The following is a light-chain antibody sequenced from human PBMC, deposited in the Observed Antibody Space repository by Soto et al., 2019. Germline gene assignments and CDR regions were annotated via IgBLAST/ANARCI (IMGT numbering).Light chain of an antibody. J-gene: IGKJ4*01. Sequence: EIVMTQSPATLSVSPGERAPLSGRASQSVSSDLAWYQQKPGQPPRLLIYDSYTRATGIPARFSGSQSGTEFTLTIRSMLSEDFAVYSCQKYNNWHLTVGGGNEVVI. CDR2: DSY. CDR1: QSVSSD. CDR3: QKYNNWHLT. V-gene: IGKV3D-15*01.